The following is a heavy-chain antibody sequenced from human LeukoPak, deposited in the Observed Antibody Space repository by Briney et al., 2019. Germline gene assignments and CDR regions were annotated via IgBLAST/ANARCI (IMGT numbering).Heavy chain of an antibody. Sequence: SQTLSLTCAIFGDSVSSNSAAWNWIRQSPSRGLEWLGRTYYRSKWYNDYAVSVKSRITLNPDTSKNQFSLQLNSVTPEDTAVYYCARAHGLDYYDSSIPPFDYWGQGTLVTVSS. J-gene: IGHJ4*02. D-gene: IGHD3-22*01. CDR1: GDSVSSNSAA. V-gene: IGHV6-1*01. CDR2: TYYRSKWYN. CDR3: ARAHGLDYYDSSIPPFDY.